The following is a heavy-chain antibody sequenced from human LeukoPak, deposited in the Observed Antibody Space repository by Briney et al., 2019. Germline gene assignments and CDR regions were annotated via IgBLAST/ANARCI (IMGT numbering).Heavy chain of an antibody. D-gene: IGHD3-16*01. CDR1: KFTFNNYA. CDR2: ISGSGDNM. CDR3: ARDVIYDSEIYSYGDS. J-gene: IGHJ4*02. V-gene: IGHV3-23*01. Sequence: GGSLRLSCLASKFTFNNYAMTWVRQAPGKGLEWVSSISGSGDNMDYADSVKGRFTISRDNSQNTLYLQMNSLRAEDTAVYYCARDVIYDSEIYSYGDSWGQGTRVTVSS.